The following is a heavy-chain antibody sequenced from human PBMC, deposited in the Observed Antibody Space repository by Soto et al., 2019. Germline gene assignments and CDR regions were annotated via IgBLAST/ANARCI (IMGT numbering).Heavy chain of an antibody. CDR2: IKSKTDGGTT. D-gene: IGHD3-3*01. V-gene: IGHV3-15*01. J-gene: IGHJ6*02. CDR1: GFTFSNYW. Sequence: GGSLRLSCATSGFTFSNYWMVWVRQAPEKGLEWVGRIKSKTDGGTTDYAAPVKGRFTISRDDSKNTLYLQMNSLKTEDTAVYYCALLRFLEWSSPYYYYYGMDVWGQGTTVTVSS. CDR3: ALLRFLEWSSPYYYYYGMDV.